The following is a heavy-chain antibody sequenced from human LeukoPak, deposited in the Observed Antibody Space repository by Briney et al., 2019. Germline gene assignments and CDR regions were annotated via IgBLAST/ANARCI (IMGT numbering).Heavy chain of an antibody. CDR2: ISGSGGST. J-gene: IGHJ4*02. Sequence: GGSLRISCAASGFTFSSYAMSWVRQAPGKGLEWVSAISGSGGSTYYADSVKGRFTISRDNSKNTLYLQMNSLRAEDTAVYYCAKVGLHSGSYYSLDYWGQGTLVTVSS. CDR3: AKVGLHSGSYYSLDY. V-gene: IGHV3-23*01. CDR1: GFTFSSYA. D-gene: IGHD1-26*01.